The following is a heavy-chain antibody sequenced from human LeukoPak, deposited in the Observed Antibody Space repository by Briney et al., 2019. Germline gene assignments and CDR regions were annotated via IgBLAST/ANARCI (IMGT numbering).Heavy chain of an antibody. CDR1: GYTFTSYY. J-gene: IGHJ4*02. CDR3: ARDKWPGPSIAAAGIVDY. Sequence: ASVKVSCKASGYTFTSYYMHWVRQAPGQGLEWMGIINPSGGSTSYAQKLQGRVTMTRDTSTSTVYMELSSLRSEDTAVYYCARDKWPGPSIAAAGIVDYWGQGALVTVSS. V-gene: IGHV1-46*01. CDR2: INPSGGST. D-gene: IGHD6-13*01.